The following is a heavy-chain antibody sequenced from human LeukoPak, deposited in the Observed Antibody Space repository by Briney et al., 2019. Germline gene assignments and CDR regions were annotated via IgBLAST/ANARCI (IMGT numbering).Heavy chain of an antibody. V-gene: IGHV1-69*13. CDR3: ARDRAYSSGWSAWFDP. J-gene: IGHJ5*02. CDR1: GGTFSSYA. Sequence: ASVKVSCKASGGTFSSYAISWVRQAPGQGLEWMGGIIPIFVTANYAQKFQGRVTITADESTSTAYMELSSLRSEDTAVYYCARDRAYSSGWSAWFDPWGQGTLVTVSS. CDR2: IIPIFVTA. D-gene: IGHD6-19*01.